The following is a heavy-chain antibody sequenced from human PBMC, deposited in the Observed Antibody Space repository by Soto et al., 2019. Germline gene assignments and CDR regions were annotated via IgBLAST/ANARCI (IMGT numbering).Heavy chain of an antibody. Sequence: PSETLSLTCVVSGGSISGGNWWNWVRQSPGKGLEWIGEIYHRGNINYNPSLKSRVTISLDKSKNQCSLKLTSVTAADTAVYYCASRISMIVGNAFDIWGQGTMVTVSS. D-gene: IGHD3-22*01. CDR3: ASRISMIVGNAFDI. CDR1: GGSISGGNW. J-gene: IGHJ3*02. V-gene: IGHV4-4*02. CDR2: IYHRGNI.